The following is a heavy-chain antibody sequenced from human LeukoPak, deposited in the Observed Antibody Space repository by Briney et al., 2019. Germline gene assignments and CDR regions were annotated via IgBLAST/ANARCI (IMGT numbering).Heavy chain of an antibody. CDR1: VGSFSGYY. CDR3: ARGLSVVPAATSDY. Sequence: SETLSLTCAVYVGSFSGYYWSWIRQPPGKGLEWIGEINHSGSTNYNPSLKSRVTISVDTSKNQFSLKLSSVTAADTAVYYCARGLSVVPAATSDYWGQGTLVTVSS. CDR2: INHSGST. J-gene: IGHJ4*02. D-gene: IGHD2-2*01. V-gene: IGHV4-34*01.